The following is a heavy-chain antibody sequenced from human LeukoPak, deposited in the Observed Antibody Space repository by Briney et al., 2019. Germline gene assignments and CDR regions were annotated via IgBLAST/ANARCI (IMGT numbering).Heavy chain of an antibody. J-gene: IGHJ4*02. CDR1: GYTFTSYG. CDR3: ARDGPVGYDSSGYYYSFDY. CDR2: ISAYNGNT. Sequence: ASVKVSCKASGYTFTSYGISWVRQAPGQGLEWMGWISAYNGNTNYAQKFQGRVTMTRDTSISTAYMELSRLRSDDTAVYYCARDGPVGYDSSGYYYSFDYWGQGTLVTVSS. V-gene: IGHV1-18*01. D-gene: IGHD3-22*01.